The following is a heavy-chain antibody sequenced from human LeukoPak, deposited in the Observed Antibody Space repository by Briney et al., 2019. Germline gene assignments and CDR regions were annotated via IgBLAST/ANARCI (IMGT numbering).Heavy chain of an antibody. V-gene: IGHV1-8*01. CDR1: GYSFTTHD. CDR2: MNPNSGKS. CDR3: ARESGLTDNWLDS. Sequence: ASVKASCKASGYSFTTHDINWVRQPTGQGLEWMGWMNPNSGKSGYAQKFQGRVTMTRDTSISTVYMELSSLGSDDTAVYYCARESGLTDNWLDSWGQGTLVIVSS. D-gene: IGHD5-12*01. J-gene: IGHJ5*01.